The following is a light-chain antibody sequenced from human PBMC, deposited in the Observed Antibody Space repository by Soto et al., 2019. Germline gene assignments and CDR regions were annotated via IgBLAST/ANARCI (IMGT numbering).Light chain of an antibody. J-gene: IGKJ2*03. V-gene: IGKV1-5*03. CDR3: QYYNSDSFYS. CDR2: RTS. CDR1: QSFSSW. Sequence: DIQMTQSPSTLSASVGDRVTITCRASQSFSSWLAVYQQKPGKAPNLLIYRTSTLGRGVPSRFSASGSGTEFTLTISTLPPDDFATYYCQYYNSDSFYSFGQGTKLEIK.